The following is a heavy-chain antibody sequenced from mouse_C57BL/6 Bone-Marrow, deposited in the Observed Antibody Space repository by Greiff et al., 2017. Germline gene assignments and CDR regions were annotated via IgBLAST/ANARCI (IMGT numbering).Heavy chain of an antibody. Sequence: QVQLQQPGAELVKPGASVKLSCKASGYTFTSYWMHWVKQRPGRGLEWIGRIDPNSGGTKYNEKFTSKATLTVDKPAITAYMQLSSLTSADSAVYYWARGLYGNYFPWFAYWGQGTLVTVAA. CDR3: ARGLYGNYFPWFAY. CDR2: IDPNSGGT. D-gene: IGHD2-1*01. V-gene: IGHV1-72*01. CDR1: GYTFTSYW. J-gene: IGHJ3*01.